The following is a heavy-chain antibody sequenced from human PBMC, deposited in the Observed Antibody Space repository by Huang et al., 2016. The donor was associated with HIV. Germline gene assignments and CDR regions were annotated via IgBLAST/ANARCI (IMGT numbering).Heavy chain of an antibody. D-gene: IGHD3-10*01. CDR1: GGSIRSDTYY. Sequence: QLQLQESGPGLVKPSATLSLTCTVSGGSIRSDTYYWGWIRQPPGKGLEWIGSIYYSVSTYDNPSLKSRVTITVDTSKNQFSLKMRSGTAADTAVYYCARLPGSITMIRGVITDPYWGQGTLVTVSS. V-gene: IGHV4-39*01. CDR3: ARLPGSITMIRGVITDPY. CDR2: IYYSVST. J-gene: IGHJ4*02.